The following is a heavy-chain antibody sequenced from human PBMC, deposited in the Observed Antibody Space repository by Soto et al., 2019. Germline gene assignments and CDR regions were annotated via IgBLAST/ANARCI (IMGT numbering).Heavy chain of an antibody. CDR1: GGTFSSYA. CDR3: AREGIAARRVIGFEY. CDR2: IIPIFGTA. J-gene: IGHJ4*02. D-gene: IGHD6-6*01. Sequence: VQLVQSGAEVKKPGSSVKVSCKASGGTFSSYAISWVRPAPGQGLEWMGGIIPIFGTANYAQKFQGRVTITADESTSTAYRELSSLRSEDTAVYYCAREGIAARRVIGFEYWGQGTLVTVSS. V-gene: IGHV1-69*01.